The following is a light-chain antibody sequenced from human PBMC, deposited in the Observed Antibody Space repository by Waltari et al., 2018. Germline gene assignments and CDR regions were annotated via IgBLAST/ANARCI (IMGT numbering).Light chain of an antibody. CDR1: SGHSTNI. CDR3: QTGGHGTWV. Sequence: QLVLTQSPSASASLGASVKLTCTLTSGHSTNIIAWLHQHPEKGPRDLMNVNSDGSHNKGVGIPDRFSGSSSGAERYLTSSSLQSEDEADYYCQTGGHGTWVFGGGTRLTVL. J-gene: IGLJ3*02. V-gene: IGLV4-69*01. CDR2: VNSDGSH.